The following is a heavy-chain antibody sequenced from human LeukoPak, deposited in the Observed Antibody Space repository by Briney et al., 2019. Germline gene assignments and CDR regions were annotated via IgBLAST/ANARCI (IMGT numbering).Heavy chain of an antibody. CDR1: GGSISSTNW. J-gene: IGHJ4*02. CDR2: IFHSGST. CDR3: ARAVSSSGEFDC. D-gene: IGHD6-6*01. V-gene: IGHV4-4*02. Sequence: SETLSLTCAVSGGSISSTNWWSWVRQPPGKGLEWIGEIFHSGSTNYTPSLKSRVTISVDKSKNQFSLKLNSVTAADTAVYYCARAVSSSGEFDCWGQGTLVTVSS.